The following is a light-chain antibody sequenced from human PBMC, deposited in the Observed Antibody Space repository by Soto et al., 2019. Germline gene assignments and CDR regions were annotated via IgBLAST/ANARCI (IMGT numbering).Light chain of an antibody. CDR3: RQRSSCPFT. Sequence: EIVLTQSPAILSLSPGERATLSCRASQSVSTYLAWYQQKPGQAPRLLIYDTSNRASGVPARFSGSGSGTDFTLTISSLEPEDFAFYYCRQRSSCPFTLGPGATVDLK. CDR2: DTS. V-gene: IGKV3-11*01. J-gene: IGKJ3*01. CDR1: QSVSTY.